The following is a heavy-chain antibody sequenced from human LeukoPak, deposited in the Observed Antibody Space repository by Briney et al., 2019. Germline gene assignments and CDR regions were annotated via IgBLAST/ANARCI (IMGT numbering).Heavy chain of an antibody. D-gene: IGHD3-10*01. J-gene: IGHJ6*04. Sequence: ASVKVSCKASGYTFTSYGISWVRQAPGQGLEWMGWISAYNGNTNYAQKLQGRVTMTTDTSTSTAYMELRSLRSDDTAVYYCARDLGSGSYFYYYYYGTDVWGKGTTVTVSS. V-gene: IGHV1-18*01. CDR3: ARDLGSGSYFYYYYYGTDV. CDR2: ISAYNGNT. CDR1: GYTFTSYG.